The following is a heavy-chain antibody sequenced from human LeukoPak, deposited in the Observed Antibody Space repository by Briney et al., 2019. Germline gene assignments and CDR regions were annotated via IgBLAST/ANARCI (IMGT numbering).Heavy chain of an antibody. CDR2: IYYSGST. CDR1: GGSISSYY. J-gene: IGHJ4*02. D-gene: IGHD3-10*01. V-gene: IGHV4-59*01. Sequence: SETLSLTCTVSGGSISSYYWSWIRQPPGKGLEWIGYIYYSGSTNYHPSLKSRVTISVDTSKNQFSLKLSSVTAADTAVYYCARGSFYYGSGSYYGVDYWGQGTLVTVSS. CDR3: ARGSFYYGSGSYYGVDY.